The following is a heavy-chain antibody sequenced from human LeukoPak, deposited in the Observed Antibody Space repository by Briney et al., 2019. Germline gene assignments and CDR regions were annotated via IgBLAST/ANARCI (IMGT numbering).Heavy chain of an antibody. CDR3: ASGLSAAADY. CDR1: GGSFSGYY. CDR2: INHSGST. Sequence: SETLSLTCAVYGGSFSGYYWSWIRQPPGKGLEWIGEINHSGSTNYNPSLKRRVTISVYASKNQFSLKRSSVPAAVTAVYYCASGLSAAADYWGQGTLVTVSS. V-gene: IGHV4-34*01. J-gene: IGHJ4*02. D-gene: IGHD6-13*01.